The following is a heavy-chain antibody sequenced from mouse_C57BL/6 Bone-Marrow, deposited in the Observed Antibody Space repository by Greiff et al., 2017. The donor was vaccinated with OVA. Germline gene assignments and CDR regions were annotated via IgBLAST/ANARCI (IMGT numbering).Heavy chain of an antibody. Sequence: VQLQQSGAELARPGASVKMSCKASGYTFTSYTMHWVKQRPGQGLEWIGYINPSSGYTKYNQKFKDKATLTADKSSSTAYMQLSSLTSEDSAVYYCARSAYYYGSSFYWYFDVWGTGTTVTVSS. CDR1: GYTFTSYT. D-gene: IGHD1-1*01. V-gene: IGHV1-4*01. CDR2: INPSSGYT. CDR3: ARSAYYYGSSFYWYFDV. J-gene: IGHJ1*03.